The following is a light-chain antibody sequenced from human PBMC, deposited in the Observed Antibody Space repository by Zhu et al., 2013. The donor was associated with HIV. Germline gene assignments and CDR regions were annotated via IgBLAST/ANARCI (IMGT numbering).Light chain of an antibody. J-gene: IGKJ1*01. Sequence: EIVLTQSPGTLSLSPGERATLSCRASQSISSSYLSWYQQKPGQAPRLLIYGASNRATGIPDRFTGGGSGTDFTLTISRLEPEDFAVYYCQQYGRSSWTFGQGTKVEVK. V-gene: IGKV3-20*01. CDR1: QSISSSY. CDR2: GAS. CDR3: QQYGRSSWT.